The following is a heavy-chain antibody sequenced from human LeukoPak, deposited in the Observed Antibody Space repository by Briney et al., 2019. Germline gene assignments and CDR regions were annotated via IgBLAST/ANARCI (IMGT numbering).Heavy chain of an antibody. D-gene: IGHD6-13*01. CDR3: ARERWEYSSSGEDFDY. Sequence: PGGSLRLSCAASGFSFSSYAMHWVRQAPGKGLEWVAVMSHDGTNKYYADSVMGRFTISRDNSKNTLYLQMNSLRAEDTAVYYCARERWEYSSSGEDFDYWGQGTLVTVSS. J-gene: IGHJ4*02. CDR1: GFSFSSYA. CDR2: MSHDGTNK. V-gene: IGHV3-30-3*01.